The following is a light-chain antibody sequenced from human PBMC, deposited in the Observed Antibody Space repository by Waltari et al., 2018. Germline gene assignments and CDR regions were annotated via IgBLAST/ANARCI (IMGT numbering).Light chain of an antibody. J-gene: IGKJ1*01. CDR3: LQHNSYPRT. V-gene: IGKV1-17*01. CDR2: AAS. CDR1: QGIRNE. Sequence: DSQMTQSPSSLSASVGDRVTLTCRASQGIRNELGWYQQKPGKAPKRLIYAASSLQSGVPSRFSGSGSGTEFTLTISSLQPEDFATYYCLQHNSYPRTFGQGTKVEIK.